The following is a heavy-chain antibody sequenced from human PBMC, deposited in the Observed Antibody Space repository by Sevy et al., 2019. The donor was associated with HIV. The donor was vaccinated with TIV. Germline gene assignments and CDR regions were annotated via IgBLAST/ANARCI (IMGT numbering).Heavy chain of an antibody. CDR1: GYTFTVYH. Sequence: ASVKVSCKASGYTFTVYHIHWVRQAPGQGLEWMGRINPNSGATLYAQKFQGRVTMTRDTSISTINMDLSRLRADDTDLYYCARGGNGDGLDVWGQGTTVTVSS. CDR3: ARGGNGDGLDV. V-gene: IGHV1-2*05. D-gene: IGHD2-8*01. J-gene: IGHJ6*02. CDR2: INPNSGAT.